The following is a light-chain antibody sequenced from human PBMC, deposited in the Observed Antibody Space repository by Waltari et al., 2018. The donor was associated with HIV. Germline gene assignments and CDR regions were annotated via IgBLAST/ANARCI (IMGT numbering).Light chain of an antibody. CDR3: QQRSTWPLT. Sequence: ELVLTQSPATLSLSPGERATLFCRASQSVGSDLAWYQQKPGQAPSLIIYDAFKKATGVPFRFSGSGSGTDFTLTISSLEPEDFAVYYCQQRSTWPLTFGGGT. CDR1: QSVGSD. V-gene: IGKV3-11*01. CDR2: DAF. J-gene: IGKJ4*01.